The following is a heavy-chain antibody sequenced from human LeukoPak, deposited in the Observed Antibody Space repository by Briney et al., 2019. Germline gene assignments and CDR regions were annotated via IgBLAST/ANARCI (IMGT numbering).Heavy chain of an antibody. V-gene: IGHV4-59*01. CDR1: GGSINSYY. CDR2: IYYSGGT. J-gene: IGHJ3*02. Sequence: NPSETLSLTCTVSGGSINSYYWSWIRQPPGKRLEWIGFIYYSGGTNYNPSLKNRVTISVGTSKNQFSLKLSSVTAADTAVYYCARVKESIAARRVAFDIWGQGTMVTVSS. D-gene: IGHD6-6*01. CDR3: ARVKESIAARRVAFDI.